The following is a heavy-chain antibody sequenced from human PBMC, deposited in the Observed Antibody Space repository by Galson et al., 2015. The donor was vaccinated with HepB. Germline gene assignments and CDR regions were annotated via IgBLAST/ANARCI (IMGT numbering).Heavy chain of an antibody. Sequence: SLRLSCAASGFTFDDYAMHWVRQAPGKGLEWVSGISWNSGSIGYADSVKGRFTISRDNAKNSLYLQMNSLRAEDTALYYCAKDPNSDMATDYFDYWGQGTLVTVSS. CDR1: GFTFDDYA. D-gene: IGHD5-24*01. V-gene: IGHV3-9*01. J-gene: IGHJ4*02. CDR3: AKDPNSDMATDYFDY. CDR2: ISWNSGSI.